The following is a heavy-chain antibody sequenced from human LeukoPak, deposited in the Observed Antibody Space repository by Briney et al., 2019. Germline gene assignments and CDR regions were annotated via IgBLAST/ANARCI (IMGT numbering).Heavy chain of an antibody. Sequence: PSETLSLTCTVSRYDINSVYYWGWIRQPPGKGLEWIGSIYHSGSTYYNASLKSRVTISTDTSRNKFSLNLNSVTAADTAVYYCARAGGYYGSGSFLDYWGQGLLVTVSS. CDR1: RYDINSVYY. V-gene: IGHV4-38-2*02. D-gene: IGHD3-10*01. CDR3: ARAGGYYGSGSFLDY. CDR2: IYHSGST. J-gene: IGHJ4*02.